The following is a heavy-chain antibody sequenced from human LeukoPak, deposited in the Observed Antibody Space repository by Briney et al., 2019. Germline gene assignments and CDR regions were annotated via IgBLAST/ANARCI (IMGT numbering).Heavy chain of an antibody. CDR3: ARLGAGSGSPYYFDY. Sequence: GGSLRLSCAASGFTFNSHSMNWVRQAPGEGLEWVSYISSSSSTIYYADSVKGRFTISRDNAKNSLYLQMNSLRAEDTAVYYCARLGAGSGSPYYFDYWGQGTPVTVSS. J-gene: IGHJ4*02. D-gene: IGHD3-10*01. V-gene: IGHV3-48*04. CDR1: GFTFNSHS. CDR2: ISSSSSTI.